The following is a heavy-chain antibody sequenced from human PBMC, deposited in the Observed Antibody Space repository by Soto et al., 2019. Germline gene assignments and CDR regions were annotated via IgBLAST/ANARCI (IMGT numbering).Heavy chain of an antibody. CDR2: INRSGST. Sequence: PAETLSISGAVYGGSLSNYYWSWIRQPPGNGLEWIGEINRSGSTYYNPSLKSRVTIAADRSKNQFSLNLASVTGADTAVYYCARSYSGGDAYFDYWGQGTVVTVSS. V-gene: IGHV4-34*01. D-gene: IGHD2-21*02. CDR3: ARSYSGGDAYFDY. CDR1: GGSLSNYY. J-gene: IGHJ4*02.